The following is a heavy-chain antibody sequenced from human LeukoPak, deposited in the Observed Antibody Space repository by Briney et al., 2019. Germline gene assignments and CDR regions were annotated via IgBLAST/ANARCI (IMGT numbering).Heavy chain of an antibody. CDR3: ARDRPYFDN. D-gene: IGHD6-6*01. J-gene: IGHJ4*02. CDR2: ISHDGSNK. CDR1: GFTFSSSS. V-gene: IGHV3-30*03. Sequence: PGGSLRLSCAASGFTFSSSSMHWVRQAPGKGLEWVAVISHDGSNKYYADSVKGRFTISRDNSKNTLFLQMNNLRPGDAAVYYCARDRPYFDNWGQGTLVTVSS.